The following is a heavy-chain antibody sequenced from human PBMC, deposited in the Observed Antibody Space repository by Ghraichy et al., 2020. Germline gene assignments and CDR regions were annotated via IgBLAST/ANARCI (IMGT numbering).Heavy chain of an antibody. CDR2: IYSGDNT. V-gene: IGHV3-53*04. Sequence: GGSLRLSCAASGFTVSSNYMSWVRQAPGKGLEWVSVIYSGDNTYYADSVKGRFTISRHNSMNTLYLQMNSLRAEDTAAYYCARDRGHGYCSSTSCYAGAFDIWGQGTMVTVSS. CDR1: GFTVSSNY. J-gene: IGHJ3*02. D-gene: IGHD2-2*01. CDR3: ARDRGHGYCSSTSCYAGAFDI.